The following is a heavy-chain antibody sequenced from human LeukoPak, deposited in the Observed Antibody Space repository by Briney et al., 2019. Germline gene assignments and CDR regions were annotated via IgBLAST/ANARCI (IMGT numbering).Heavy chain of an antibody. Sequence: ASVKVSCKASGYTFTGYYMHWVRQAPGQGPEWMGVISPSGGSTTYAQKFQGRVTLTRDMSTSTDYLELSSLRSEDTAVYYCARDNSVRGEAWWFNPWGQGTLVTVSS. CDR2: ISPSGGST. V-gene: IGHV1-46*01. D-gene: IGHD2-21*01. CDR1: GYTFTGYY. J-gene: IGHJ5*02. CDR3: ARDNSVRGEAWWFNP.